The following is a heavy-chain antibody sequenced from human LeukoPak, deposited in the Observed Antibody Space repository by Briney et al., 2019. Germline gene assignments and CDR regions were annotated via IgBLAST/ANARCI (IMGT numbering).Heavy chain of an antibody. D-gene: IGHD5-24*01. J-gene: IGHJ4*02. CDR3: ARDSLGMATPIAH. V-gene: IGHV4-4*02. CDR2: IYHSGST. CDR1: GGSISSSNW. Sequence: PSGTLSLTCAVSGGSISSSNWWSWVRQPPGKGLEWIGEIYHSGSTNYNPSLKSRVTISVDKSKNQFSLKLSSVTAADTAVYYCARDSLGMATPIAHWGQGTLVTVSS.